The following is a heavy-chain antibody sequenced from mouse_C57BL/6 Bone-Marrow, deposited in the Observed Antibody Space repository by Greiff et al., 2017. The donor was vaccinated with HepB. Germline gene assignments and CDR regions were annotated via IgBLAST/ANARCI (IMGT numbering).Heavy chain of an antibody. CDR3: ARVYGNYGYFDV. CDR1: GFSINSDCY. Sequence: EVQGVESGPSLVRPSQTLSLTCTVTGFSINSDCYWIWIRQFPGNKLEYIGYTFYSGITYYNPSLESRTYITRDTSKNQFSLKLSSVTTEDTATYYCARVYGNYGYFDVWGTGTTVTVSS. D-gene: IGHD2-1*01. CDR2: TFYSGIT. V-gene: IGHV3-3*01. J-gene: IGHJ1*03.